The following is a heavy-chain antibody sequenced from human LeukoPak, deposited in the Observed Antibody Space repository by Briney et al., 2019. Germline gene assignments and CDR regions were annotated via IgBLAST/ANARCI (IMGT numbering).Heavy chain of an antibody. J-gene: IGHJ4*02. CDR2: MNPNSGNT. CDR1: GYTFTSYD. V-gene: IGHV1-8*01. CDR3: ARGSTVDTVATPLKY. Sequence: ASVKVSCKASGYTFTSYDINWVRQATGQGLEWMGWMNPNSGNTGSAQSFQGRVTMTRSTSISTAYMELSSLRSEDTAVYYCARGSTVDTVATPLKYWGQGTLVTVSS. D-gene: IGHD5-12*01.